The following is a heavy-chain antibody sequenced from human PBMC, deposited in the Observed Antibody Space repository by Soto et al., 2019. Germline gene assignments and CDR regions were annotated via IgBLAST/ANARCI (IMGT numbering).Heavy chain of an antibody. D-gene: IGHD2-21*02. V-gene: IGHV5-51*01. CDR3: ARKVVTAALLDAFDS. CDR1: GYSFTSYW. J-gene: IGHJ3*02. Sequence: PGESLKISCKGSGYSFTSYWIGWVRQMPGKGLEWMGIIYPGDSDTRYSPSFQGQVTISADKSISTAYLQWSSLKASDTAMYYCARKVVTAALLDAFDSWGQGTMVTVSS. CDR2: IYPGDSDT.